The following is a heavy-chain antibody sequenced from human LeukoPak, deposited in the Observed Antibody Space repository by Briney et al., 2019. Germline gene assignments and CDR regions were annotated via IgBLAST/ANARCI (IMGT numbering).Heavy chain of an antibody. J-gene: IGHJ5*02. Sequence: SETLSLTCTVSCGSISSSYWSWIRHPPRKGLEWIGYIYYSESTNYNPSLKSRVTISVDTSKNQFSLKLSSVTAADTAVYYCARDLLDYCGSGSYYRVFDPWGQGTLVTVSS. D-gene: IGHD3-10*01. CDR3: ARDLLDYCGSGSYYRVFDP. V-gene: IGHV4-59*01. CDR2: IYYSEST. CDR1: CGSISSSY.